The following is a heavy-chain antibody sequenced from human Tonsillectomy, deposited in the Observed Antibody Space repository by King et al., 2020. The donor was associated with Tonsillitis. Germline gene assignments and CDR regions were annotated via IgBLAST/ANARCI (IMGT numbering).Heavy chain of an antibody. D-gene: IGHD3-9*01. CDR1: GDSISSYY. V-gene: IGHV4-4*07. CDR3: ARDLLPGYYSGYYSYGLDV. J-gene: IGHJ6*02. Sequence: QLQESGPGLVKPSETLSLTCTVSGDSISSYYWSWIRQPAGKGLEWIGRMYTSGSTDYNPSLQSRLTMSVDTSKNQFSLKLSSVTVADTAVYYCARDLLPGYYSGYYSYGLDVWGQGTTVTVSS. CDR2: MYTSGST.